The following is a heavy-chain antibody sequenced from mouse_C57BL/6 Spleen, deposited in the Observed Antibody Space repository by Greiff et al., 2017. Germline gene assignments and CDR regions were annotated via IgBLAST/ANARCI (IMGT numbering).Heavy chain of an antibody. CDR3: ATPGYYAMDY. CDR2: IYPRSGNT. J-gene: IGHJ4*01. Sequence: QVQLKESGAELARPGASVKLSCKASGYTFTSYGISWVKQRTGQGLEWIGEIYPRSGNTYYNEKFKGKATLTADKSSSTAYMELRSLTSEDSAVYFCATPGYYAMDYWGQGTSVTVSS. CDR1: GYTFTSYG. V-gene: IGHV1-81*01.